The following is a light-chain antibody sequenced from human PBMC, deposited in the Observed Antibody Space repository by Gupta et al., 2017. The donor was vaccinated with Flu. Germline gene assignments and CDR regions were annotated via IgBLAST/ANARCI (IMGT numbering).Light chain of an antibody. CDR1: QSVGNY. Sequence: EIVLTQSPATLSLSPGERATLSCRASQSVGNYLAWYQQKPGQAPRLLIYDTSNRATGIPARFSGSGSGTDFTLTISNLEPEDFAVYYCQQRRDWPPSTFGGGTKVEIK. V-gene: IGKV3-11*01. CDR3: QQRRDWPPST. J-gene: IGKJ4*01. CDR2: DTS.